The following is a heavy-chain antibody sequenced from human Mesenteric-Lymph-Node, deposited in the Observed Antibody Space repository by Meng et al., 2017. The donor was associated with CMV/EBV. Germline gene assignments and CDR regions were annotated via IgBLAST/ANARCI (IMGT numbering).Heavy chain of an antibody. V-gene: IGHV1-69*05. CDR2: IIPIFGTA. CDR3: ARDPGYCSSTSCYDWFDP. Sequence: SVKVSCKASGGTFSSYAISWVRQAPGQGLEWMGGIIPIFGTANYAQKFQGRVTITTDESMSTAYMELSSLRSEDTAVYYCARDPGYCSSTSCYDWFDPWGQGTLVTVSS. CDR1: GGTFSSYA. J-gene: IGHJ5*02. D-gene: IGHD2-2*01.